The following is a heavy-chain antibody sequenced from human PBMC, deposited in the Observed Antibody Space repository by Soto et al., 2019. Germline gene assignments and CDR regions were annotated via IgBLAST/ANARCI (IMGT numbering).Heavy chain of an antibody. CDR1: GFTFSSYA. D-gene: IGHD5-12*01. J-gene: IGHJ4*02. CDR3: ARGSFGYEPDY. V-gene: IGHV3-30-3*01. Sequence: QVQLVESGGGVVQPGRSLRLSCAASGFTFSSYAMHWVRQAPGKGLEWVAVISYDGSNKYYADSVKGRFTISRDNSKNTLYLQMNSLRAEDTGVYYCARGSFGYEPDYWGQGTLVTVSS. CDR2: ISYDGSNK.